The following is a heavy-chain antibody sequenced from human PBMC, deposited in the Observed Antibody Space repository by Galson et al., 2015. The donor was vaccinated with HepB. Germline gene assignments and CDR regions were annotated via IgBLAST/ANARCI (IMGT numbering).Heavy chain of an antibody. CDR2: ISGSDGST. D-gene: IGHD3-10*01. J-gene: IGHJ4*02. V-gene: IGHV3-23*01. CDR1: GFTFSSYA. CDR3: AKDLGVVRGVTIDY. Sequence: SLRLSCAASGFTFSSYAMSWVRQAPGKGLEWVSAISGSDGSTYYADSAKGRFTISRDNSKNTLYLQMNSLRAEDTAVYYCAKDLGVVRGVTIDYWGQGTLVTVSS.